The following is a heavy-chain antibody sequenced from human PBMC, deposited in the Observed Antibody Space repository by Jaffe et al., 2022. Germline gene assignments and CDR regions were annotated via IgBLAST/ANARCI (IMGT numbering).Heavy chain of an antibody. V-gene: IGHV3-23*01. CDR1: GFTFTTYA. Sequence: EVQLFQSGGDLVQPGGSLRLSCAASGFTFTTYAMSWVRQAPGKGLEWVSGISGSGGTTYYAGSVKGRFTISRDNSKKTLYLQMNNLRAEDTAVYYCAKTSYDFWSGYYDGAFDMWGQGTMVTVSS. J-gene: IGHJ3*02. CDR3: AKTSYDFWSGYYDGAFDM. D-gene: IGHD3-3*01. CDR2: ISGSGGTT.